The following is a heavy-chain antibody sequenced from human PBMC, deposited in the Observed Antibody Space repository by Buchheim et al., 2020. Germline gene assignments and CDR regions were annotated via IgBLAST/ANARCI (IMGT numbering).Heavy chain of an antibody. CDR1: GVTFTRYG. J-gene: IGHJ4*02. CDR2: IWYDGTIK. CDR3: ARDWVDDSSGYYHDY. D-gene: IGHD3-22*01. V-gene: IGHV3-33*01. Sequence: QVQLVESGGGVVQPGRSLRLSCAASGVTFTRYGMHWVRQAPGKGLEWVAVIWYDGTIKYYADSVRGRFTISRDNSKNTLYLEMNSLRADDTAVYYCARDWVDDSSGYYHDYWGQGTL.